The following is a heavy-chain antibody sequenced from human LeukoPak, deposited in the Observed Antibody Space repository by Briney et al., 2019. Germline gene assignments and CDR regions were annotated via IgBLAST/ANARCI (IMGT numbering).Heavy chain of an antibody. CDR1: GGSFSGYY. D-gene: IGHD1-26*01. Sequence: PSETLSLTCAVYGGSFSGYYWSWIRQPPGKGLEWIGEINHSGSTNYNPSLKSRVTISVDTSKNHFSLKLSSVTAADTAVYYCARVEWELQTFYYYYYMDVWGKGTTVTVSS. V-gene: IGHV4-34*01. J-gene: IGHJ6*03. CDR3: ARVEWELQTFYYYYYMDV. CDR2: INHSGST.